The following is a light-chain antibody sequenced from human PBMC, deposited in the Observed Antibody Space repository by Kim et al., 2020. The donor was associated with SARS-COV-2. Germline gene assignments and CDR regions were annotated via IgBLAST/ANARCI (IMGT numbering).Light chain of an antibody. Sequence: ASVGYRVTSTCRASQGISSALAWYQQKPGKAPKLLIYDASSLESGVPSRFSGSGSGTDFALNISSLQPEDFATYYCQQFNNYPLTVGGGSKVEIK. CDR2: DAS. CDR1: QGISSA. V-gene: IGKV1D-13*01. CDR3: QQFNNYPLT. J-gene: IGKJ4*01.